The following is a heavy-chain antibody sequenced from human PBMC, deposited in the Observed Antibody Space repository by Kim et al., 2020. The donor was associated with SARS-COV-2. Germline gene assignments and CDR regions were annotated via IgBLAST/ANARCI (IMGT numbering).Heavy chain of an antibody. V-gene: IGHV3-53*01. J-gene: IGHJ6*03. CDR3: ARDRLGCSSTSCYAYYYYYMDV. CDR2: IYSGGST. Sequence: GGSLRLSCAASGFTVSSNYMSWVRQAPGKGLEWVSVIYSGGSTYYADSVKGRFTISRDNSKNTLYLQMNSLRAEDTAVYYCARDRLGCSSTSCYAYYYYYMDVWGKGTTVTVSS. D-gene: IGHD2-2*01. CDR1: GFTVSSNY.